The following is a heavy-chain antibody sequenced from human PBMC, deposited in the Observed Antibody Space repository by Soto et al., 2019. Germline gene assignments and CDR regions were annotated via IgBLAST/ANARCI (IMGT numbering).Heavy chain of an antibody. Sequence: SETLSLTCTVSGGSISSYYWSWIRQPPGKGLEWIGYIYYSGSTNYNPSLKSRVTISVDTSKNQFSLKLSSVTAADTAVYDCARHTGGDYSEGTWGQGTLVTVSS. CDR1: GGSISSYY. V-gene: IGHV4-59*08. CDR2: IYYSGST. CDR3: ARHTGGDYSEGT. J-gene: IGHJ5*02. D-gene: IGHD3-16*01.